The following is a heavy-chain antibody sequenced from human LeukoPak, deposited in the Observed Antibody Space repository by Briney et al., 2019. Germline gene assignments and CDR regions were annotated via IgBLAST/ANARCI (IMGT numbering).Heavy chain of an antibody. CDR2: INHSGNT. CDR1: GGSFSGNY. J-gene: IGHJ4*02. V-gene: IGHV4-34*01. CDR3: ARKAVGPTSNFFDY. Sequence: PSETLSLTCAVYGGSFSGNYWIWIRQPPGKGLEWIGEINHSGNTNYNPSLKSRVTISIDTSKYQFSLKLSSVTAADTAVYYCARKAVGPTSNFFDYWGQGTQVTVSS. D-gene: IGHD1-26*01.